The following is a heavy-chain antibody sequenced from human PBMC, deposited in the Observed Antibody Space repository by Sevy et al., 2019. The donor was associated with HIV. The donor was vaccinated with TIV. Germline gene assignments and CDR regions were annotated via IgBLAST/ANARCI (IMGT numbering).Heavy chain of an antibody. CDR2: IYSGGST. CDR1: GFTVSSNY. V-gene: IGHV3-53*01. CDR3: ARGGYYGSGTGAFDI. J-gene: IGHJ3*02. Sequence: GGSLRLSCAASGFTVSSNYMSWVRQAPGKGLEWVSVIYSGGSTYYADSVKGRFTISRDNSKNTLYLQMNSLRAKDTAVYYCARGGYYGSGTGAFDIWGQGTMVTVSS. D-gene: IGHD3-10*01.